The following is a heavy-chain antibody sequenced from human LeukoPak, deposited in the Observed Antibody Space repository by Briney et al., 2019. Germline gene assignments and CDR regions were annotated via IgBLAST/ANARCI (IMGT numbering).Heavy chain of an antibody. J-gene: IGHJ6*03. Sequence: ASVKVSCKASGYTFTSYGITWVRRAPGQGLEWMGWISVFNGNTKESQKFQDRVIMTADTSTGTAYVELRSLRSDDTAVYYCARDIEQEMAKEDFDYYYMDVWGKGTTVIVSS. CDR1: GYTFTSYG. CDR3: ARDIEQEMAKEDFDYYYMDV. CDR2: ISVFNGNT. V-gene: IGHV1-18*01. D-gene: IGHD5-24*01.